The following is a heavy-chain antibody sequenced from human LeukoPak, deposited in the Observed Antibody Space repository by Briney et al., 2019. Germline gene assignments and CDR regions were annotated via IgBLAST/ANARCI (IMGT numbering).Heavy chain of an antibody. Sequence: SETLSLTCAVSGGSISNNYWSWFRQPPGKGLEWIGYIYYSGSTNYNPSLKSRVTISVDTSKSQFSLKLSSVTAADTAVYYCASHKGFWGQGTLVTVSS. CDR1: GGSISNNY. CDR3: ASHKGF. J-gene: IGHJ4*02. V-gene: IGHV4-59*01. CDR2: IYYSGST.